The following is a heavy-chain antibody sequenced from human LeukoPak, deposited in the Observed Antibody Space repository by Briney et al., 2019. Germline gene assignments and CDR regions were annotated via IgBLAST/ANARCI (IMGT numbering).Heavy chain of an antibody. CDR3: ARGSSGSPRAHMDV. Sequence: GSLRLSCAASGFTFSSYWMSWVRQAPGKGLEWLGYIYFSGNRKYNPSLKSRVTISVDTSKNQFSLKLSSVTAADTAVYYCARGSSGSPRAHMDVWGKGTTVTVSS. D-gene: IGHD6-19*01. CDR1: GFTFSSYW. J-gene: IGHJ6*03. V-gene: IGHV4-59*01. CDR2: IYFSGNR.